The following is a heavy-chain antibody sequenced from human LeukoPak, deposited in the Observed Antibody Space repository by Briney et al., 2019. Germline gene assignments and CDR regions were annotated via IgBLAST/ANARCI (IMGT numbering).Heavy chain of an antibody. Sequence: SETLSLTCAVSGGSVSSDSYYWVWVRQPPGKGLEWTGSINYSGTTYYSSSLKSRITLSMDASKNQFSLRLTSVTAADTAVCYCARLGTYSGNLFDNWGQGTLVTVSS. V-gene: IGHV4-39*01. CDR3: ARLGTYSGNLFDN. D-gene: IGHD1-26*01. CDR2: INYSGTT. CDR1: GGSVSSDSYY. J-gene: IGHJ4*02.